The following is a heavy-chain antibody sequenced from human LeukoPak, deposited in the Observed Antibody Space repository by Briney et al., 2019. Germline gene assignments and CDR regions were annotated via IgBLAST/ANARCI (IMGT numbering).Heavy chain of an antibody. CDR3: ATNILVRDIINWFDP. J-gene: IGHJ5*02. D-gene: IGHD3-10*01. V-gene: IGHV1-2*02. CDR1: GYSFPDYY. CDR2: IKPNSGGT. Sequence: ASVTVSFKASGYSFPDYYMHWVRQAPGQGLEWMGWIKPNSGGTRSAQKFQGRVTMTRDTSISTAYMELSSLRYDDTAVYYCATNILVRDIINWFDPWGQGTLVTVSS.